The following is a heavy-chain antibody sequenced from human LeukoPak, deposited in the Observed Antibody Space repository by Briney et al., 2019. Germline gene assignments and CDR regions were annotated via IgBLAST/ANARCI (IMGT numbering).Heavy chain of an antibody. CDR2: IYYSGST. D-gene: IGHD6-19*01. CDR3: ATVGIAVAFALERAFDI. Sequence: SETLSLTCTVSGGSISSSSYYWGWIRQPPGKGLEWIGSIYYSGSTYYNPSLKSRVTISVDTSKNQFSLKLSSVTAADTAVYYCATVGIAVAFALERAFDIWGQGTMVTVSS. V-gene: IGHV4-39*07. J-gene: IGHJ3*02. CDR1: GGSISSSSYY.